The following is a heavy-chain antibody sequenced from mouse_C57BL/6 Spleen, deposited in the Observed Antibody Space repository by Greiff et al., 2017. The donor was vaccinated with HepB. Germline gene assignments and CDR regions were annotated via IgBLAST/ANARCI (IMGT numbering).Heavy chain of an antibody. V-gene: IGHV5-17*01. Sequence: EVHLVESGGGLVKPGGSLKLSCAASGFTFSDYGMHWVRQAPEKGLEWVAYISSGSSTIYYADTVKGRFTMSRDNAKNTLFLQMTSLRSEDTAMYYCARGDGSSPSYAMDYWGQGTSVTVSS. J-gene: IGHJ4*01. D-gene: IGHD1-1*01. CDR1: GFTFSDYG. CDR3: ARGDGSSPSYAMDY. CDR2: ISSGSSTI.